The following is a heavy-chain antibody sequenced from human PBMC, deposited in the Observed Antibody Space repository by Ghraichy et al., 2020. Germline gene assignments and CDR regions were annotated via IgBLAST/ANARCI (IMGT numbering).Heavy chain of an antibody. Sequence: GGSLRLSCAASRFTFSSYWMSWVRQAPGKGLEWVANINPDGSEKYYVDSAKGRFTISRDNGENSLYLQMNNLRVEDTAVYYCARMDLMAVAGAAEFDSWGQGTLVTVSS. CDR1: RFTFSSYW. V-gene: IGHV3-7*01. D-gene: IGHD6-19*01. J-gene: IGHJ4*02. CDR2: INPDGSEK. CDR3: ARMDLMAVAGAAEFDS.